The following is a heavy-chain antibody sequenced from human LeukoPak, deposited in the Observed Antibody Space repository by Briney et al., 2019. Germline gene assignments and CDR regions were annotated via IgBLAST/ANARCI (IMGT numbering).Heavy chain of an antibody. CDR1: GFAFGTHW. CDR3: AKGSYYDSSGSFYFDY. CDR2: ISGSGDNT. D-gene: IGHD3-22*01. Sequence: GGSLRLPCAASGFAFGTHWMNWVRQAPGKGLEWVSGISGSGDNTYYADSVKGRFTISRDNSKNTLYVQVNSLGTEDTAAYYCAKGSYYDSSGSFYFDYWGQGTLVTVSS. V-gene: IGHV3-23*01. J-gene: IGHJ4*02.